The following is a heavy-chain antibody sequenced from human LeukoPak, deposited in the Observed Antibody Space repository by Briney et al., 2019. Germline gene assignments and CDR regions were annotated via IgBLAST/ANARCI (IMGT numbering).Heavy chain of an antibody. D-gene: IGHD2-2*01. V-gene: IGHV1-69*13. CDR2: IIPIFGTA. Sequence: SVKVSCKASGGTFSSYAISWVRQAPGQGLEWMGGIIPIFGTANCAQKFQGRVTITADESTSTAYMELSSLRSEDTAVYYCARGLISGLLFGYFDYWGQGTLVTVSS. J-gene: IGHJ4*02. CDR1: GGTFSSYA. CDR3: ARGLISGLLFGYFDY.